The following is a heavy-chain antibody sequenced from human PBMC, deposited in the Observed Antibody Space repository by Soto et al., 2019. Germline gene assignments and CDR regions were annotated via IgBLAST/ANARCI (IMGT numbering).Heavy chain of an antibody. D-gene: IGHD2-2*02. CDR3: ATEYTAWPIAYGLDV. Sequence: PGGTLRLSCAVSGFPLSTYSINWVRQAPGKGLEWVSSISSRSDIYYADSVKGRFTISRDNAKNSVSLHMNCLRAEDTAVYYCATEYTAWPIAYGLDVRGQGATGTV. CDR2: ISSRSDI. V-gene: IGHV3-21*04. CDR1: GFPLSTYS. J-gene: IGHJ6*02.